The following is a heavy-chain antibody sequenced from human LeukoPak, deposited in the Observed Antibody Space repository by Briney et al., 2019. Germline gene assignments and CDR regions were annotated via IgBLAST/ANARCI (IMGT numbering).Heavy chain of an antibody. V-gene: IGHV3-23*01. CDR2: ISGSGGTT. CDR3: AKDPPTVMANAFHI. CDR1: GFTFSHFG. J-gene: IGHJ3*02. D-gene: IGHD5-18*01. Sequence: PGGPLRLSCEASGFTFSHFGMHWVRQAPGKGLEWVSSISGSGGTTYYADSVKGRFTISRDNSKNTLYLQMNSLRADDTAVYSCAKDPPTVMANAFHIWGQGTMVTVS.